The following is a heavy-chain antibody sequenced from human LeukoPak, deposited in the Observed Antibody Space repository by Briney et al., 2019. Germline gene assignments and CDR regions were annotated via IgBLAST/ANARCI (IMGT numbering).Heavy chain of an antibody. CDR3: ARGASALRYFDWDY. V-gene: IGHV4-39*07. D-gene: IGHD3-9*01. CDR2: IYYSGST. Sequence: SETLSLTCTVSGGSISSSSYYWGWVRQPPGKGLEWIGSIYYSGSTYYNPSLKSRVTISVDTSKNQFSLKLSSVTAADTAVYYCARGASALRYFDWDYWGQGTLVTVSS. J-gene: IGHJ4*02. CDR1: GGSISSSSYY.